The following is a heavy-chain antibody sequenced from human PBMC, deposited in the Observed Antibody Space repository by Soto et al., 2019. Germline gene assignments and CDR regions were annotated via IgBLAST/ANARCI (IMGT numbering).Heavy chain of an antibody. CDR1: GLTFRNHA. D-gene: IGHD2-8*01. CDR2: IAPIGYST. CDR3: VSWVSPHFDY. J-gene: IGHJ4*02. Sequence: EVQLLESGGGLVQPGGSLRLPCAVSGLTFRNHAMRWVRQAPGKGLEWVSTIAPIGYSTHYAGSVEGRFTISRDDSKSTLDLQMNSLRADDTAVYYCVSWVSPHFDYWGQGTLVSVSS. V-gene: IGHV3-23*01.